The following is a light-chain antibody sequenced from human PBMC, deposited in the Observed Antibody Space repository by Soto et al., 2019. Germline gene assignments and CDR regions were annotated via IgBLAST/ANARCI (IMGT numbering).Light chain of an antibody. J-gene: IGKJ2*01. CDR3: QQYGSSPYT. CDR1: QSVSSSY. CDR2: GAS. Sequence: EIVLTRSPGTLSLSPGERATLSCRASQSVSSSYLAWYQQTPGQAPRLLIDGASSRATGIPDRFGGSGSATDFTLTISRLEPEDFAVYYCQQYGSSPYTFGQGTKLEIK. V-gene: IGKV3-20*01.